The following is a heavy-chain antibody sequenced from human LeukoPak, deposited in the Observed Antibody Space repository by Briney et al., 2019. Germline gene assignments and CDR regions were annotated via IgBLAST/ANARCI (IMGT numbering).Heavy chain of an antibody. CDR3: ATGYYYDSSGYFN. CDR2: IYSGGST. J-gene: IGHJ4*02. D-gene: IGHD3-22*01. V-gene: IGHV3-53*01. CDR1: GFTVSSNY. Sequence: GGSLRLSCAASGFTVSSNYMSWVRQAPGKGLEWVPVIYSGGSTYYADSVKGRFTISRDNSKNTLYLQMNSLRAEDTAVYYCATGYYYDSSGYFNWGQGTLVTVSS.